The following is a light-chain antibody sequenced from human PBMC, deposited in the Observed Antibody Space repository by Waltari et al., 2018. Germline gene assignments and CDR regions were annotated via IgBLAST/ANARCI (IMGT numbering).Light chain of an antibody. V-gene: IGKV3-20*01. Sequence: EIVLTQSPGTLSLSPGERATLFCRASQSLRRALAWYQQKPGQAPRLLIYGASTRATGIPDRFSCSGYGTDCSLTITRLEPEDCAVYYCQHYVRLPVTFGQGTKVDI. CDR3: QHYVRLPVT. CDR2: GAS. J-gene: IGKJ1*01. CDR1: QSLRRA.